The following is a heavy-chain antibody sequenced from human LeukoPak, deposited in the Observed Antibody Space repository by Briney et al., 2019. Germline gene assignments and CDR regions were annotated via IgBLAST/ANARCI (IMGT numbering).Heavy chain of an antibody. CDR1: GGSISSGSYY. CDR3: ARAGGQYSSSWYQYYFDY. CDR2: IYYSGST. V-gene: IGHV4-61*01. D-gene: IGHD6-13*01. Sequence: PSETLSLTCTVSGGSISSGSYYWSWIRQPPGKGLEWIGYIYYSGSTNYNPSLKSRVTISVDTSKNQFSLKLSSVTAADTAVYYCARAGGQYSSSWYQYYFDYWGQGTLVTVSS. J-gene: IGHJ4*02.